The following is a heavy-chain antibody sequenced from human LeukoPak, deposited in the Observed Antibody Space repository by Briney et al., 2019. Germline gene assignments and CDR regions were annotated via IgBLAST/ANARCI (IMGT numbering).Heavy chain of an antibody. CDR2: IYSTGST. CDR1: GGSISSYY. CDR3: SKGGGSWYNWFDP. Sequence: KPSETLSLTCTVPGGSISSYYWSWIRQSAGKGLEWIGRIYSTGSTNYNPSLKSRVTMSIDTSKNQFSLNLSSVTAADTAIYYCSKGGGSWYNWFDPWGQGTLVTVSS. D-gene: IGHD6-13*01. J-gene: IGHJ5*02. V-gene: IGHV4-4*07.